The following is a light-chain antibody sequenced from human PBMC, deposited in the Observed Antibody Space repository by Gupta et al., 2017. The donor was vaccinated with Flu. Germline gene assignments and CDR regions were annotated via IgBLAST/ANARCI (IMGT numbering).Light chain of an antibody. CDR2: AAS. CDR1: QDISKV. V-gene: IGKV1-27*01. J-gene: IGKJ2*01. CDR3: QNYDSAPRT. Sequence: PSSLSASVRDRVTITGRASQDISKVGVWWQQKPGKVPKLLIDAASSLHSGVSSRGSGRGSGTEFVLTITYLEPEDVGTYDGQNYDSAPRTFGQGTTVEI.